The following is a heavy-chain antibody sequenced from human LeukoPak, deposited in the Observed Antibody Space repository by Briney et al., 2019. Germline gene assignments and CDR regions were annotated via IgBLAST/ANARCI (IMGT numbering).Heavy chain of an antibody. CDR1: GFTVSSNY. V-gene: IGHV3-53*04. D-gene: IGHD6-19*01. CDR2: IYSGGST. J-gene: IGHJ2*01. CDR3: ARQGVAVAGYWYFDL. Sequence: GGSLRLSCAASGFTVSSNYMSWVRQAPGKGLEWVSVIYSGGSTYYADSVKGRFTISRHGSKNTLYLQMNSLIAEDTAVYYCARQGVAVAGYWYFDLWGRGTLVTVSS.